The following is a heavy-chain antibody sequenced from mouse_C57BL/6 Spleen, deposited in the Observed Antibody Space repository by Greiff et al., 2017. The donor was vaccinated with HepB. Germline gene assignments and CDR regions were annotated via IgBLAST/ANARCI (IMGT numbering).Heavy chain of an antibody. J-gene: IGHJ1*03. CDR1: GYTFTSYW. CDR3: ARSNYCDSGSYGWYFDV. D-gene: IGHD1-1*02. V-gene: IGHV1-72*01. CDR2: IDPNSGGT. Sequence: VQLQQPGAELVKPGASVKLSCKASGYTFTSYWMHWVKQRPGRRLEWIGRIDPNSGGTKYNEKFKNKATLTVDKPSSTAYMQRSSLTSVDSAVYECARSNYCDSGSYGWYFDVWGTGTTVTVSS.